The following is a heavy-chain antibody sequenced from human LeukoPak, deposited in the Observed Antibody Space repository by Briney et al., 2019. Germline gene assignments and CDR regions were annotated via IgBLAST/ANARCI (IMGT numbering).Heavy chain of an antibody. CDR3: ARDLPLWGYYGMDV. J-gene: IGHJ6*02. CDR1: GFTVSSNY. Sequence: PGGSLRLSCAASGFTVSSNYMSWVRQAPGKGLEWVSVIYSGGSTYYADSVKGRFTISRHNSKNTLYLQMNSLRAEDTAVYYCARDLPLWGYYGMDVWGQGTTVTVSS. D-gene: IGHD1-26*01. V-gene: IGHV3-53*04. CDR2: IYSGGST.